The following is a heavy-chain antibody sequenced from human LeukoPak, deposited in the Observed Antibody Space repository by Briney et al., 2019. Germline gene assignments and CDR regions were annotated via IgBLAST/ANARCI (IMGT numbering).Heavy chain of an antibody. CDR3: ARGLSAVAGKGY. CDR1: GGSFSGYY. Sequence: SETLSLTCAVYGGSFSGYYWSWIRQPPGKGLEWIGEINDSGSTNYNPSLKSRVTISVDTSKNQFSLMLSSVTAADTAVYYCARGLSAVAGKGYWGQGTLVSVSS. V-gene: IGHV4-34*01. D-gene: IGHD6-19*01. CDR2: INDSGST. J-gene: IGHJ4*02.